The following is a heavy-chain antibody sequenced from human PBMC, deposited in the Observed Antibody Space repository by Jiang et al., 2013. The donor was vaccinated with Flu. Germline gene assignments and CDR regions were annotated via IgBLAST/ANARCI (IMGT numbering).Heavy chain of an antibody. J-gene: IGHJ6*02. CDR2: IFSSGST. CDR3: ARAELLWFGKLSGSSYGMDV. Sequence: LLKPSETLSLTCAVSGGSMSGYYWTWMRQPPGKGLEWIGYIFSSGSTNYNPSLKSRVTTSIDTSKNQFSLRLNSVTAADTAVYYCARAELLWFGKLSGSSYGMDVWGLGTTVTVSS. D-gene: IGHD3-10*01. V-gene: IGHV4-59*08. CDR1: GGSMSGYY.